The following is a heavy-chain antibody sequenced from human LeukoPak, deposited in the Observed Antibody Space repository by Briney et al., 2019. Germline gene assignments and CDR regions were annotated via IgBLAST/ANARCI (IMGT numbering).Heavy chain of an antibody. CDR3: ARGRGTKVTASMDV. J-gene: IGHJ6*02. D-gene: IGHD4-17*01. V-gene: IGHV3-64*01. CDR2: ITSRGTDT. Sequence: GGSLRLSCAASEFSFSSYAMHWVRQAPGKGLEYVSGITSRGTDTSYANSVKGRFTISRDNSKNTLYLQMGSLRVEDMAVYYCARGRGTKVTASMDVWGHGTTVTVSS. CDR1: EFSFSSYA.